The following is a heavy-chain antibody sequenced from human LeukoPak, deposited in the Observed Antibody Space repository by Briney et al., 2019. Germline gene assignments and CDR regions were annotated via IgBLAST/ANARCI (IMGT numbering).Heavy chain of an antibody. D-gene: IGHD6-13*01. CDR3: ARGGNWQQLVDDY. V-gene: IGHV1-8*01. CDR2: MNPNSGNT. J-gene: IGHJ4*02. Sequence: ASVKVSCKASGYTFTSYDINWVRQATGQGLEWMGWMNPNSGNTGYAQKFQGRATMTRDTSISTAYMELSSLRSEDTAVYYCARGGNWQQLVDDYWGQGTLVTVSS. CDR1: GYTFTSYD.